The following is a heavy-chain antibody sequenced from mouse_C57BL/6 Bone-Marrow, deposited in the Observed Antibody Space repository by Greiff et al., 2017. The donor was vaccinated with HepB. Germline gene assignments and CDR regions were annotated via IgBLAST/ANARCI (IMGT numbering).Heavy chain of an antibody. V-gene: IGHV5-4*01. CDR3: ARDGATVYYYAMDY. CDR2: ISDGGSYT. J-gene: IGHJ4*01. D-gene: IGHD1-1*01. Sequence: EVKLMESRGGLVKPGGSLKLSCAASGFTFSSYAMSWVRQTPEKRLEWVATISDGGSYTYYPDNVKGRFTISRDNAKNNLYLQMSHLKSEDTAMYYCARDGATVYYYAMDYWGQGTSVTVSS. CDR1: GFTFSSYA.